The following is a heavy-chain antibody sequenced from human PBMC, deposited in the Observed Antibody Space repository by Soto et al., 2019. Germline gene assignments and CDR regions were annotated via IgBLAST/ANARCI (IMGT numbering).Heavy chain of an antibody. D-gene: IGHD3-10*01. CDR3: ARGSLLLTGELWDYYFDY. CDR1: GGSIGSFY. CDR2: FHYSGNS. Sequence: SETLSLTCTVSGGSIGSFYWSWIRQPPGKGLEWIGYFHYSGNSHYSPSLKSRATISVDTSRNELSLNLRSVTAADTAVYYCARGSLLLTGELWDYYFDYWGQGSLVTVSS. V-gene: IGHV4-59*01. J-gene: IGHJ4*02.